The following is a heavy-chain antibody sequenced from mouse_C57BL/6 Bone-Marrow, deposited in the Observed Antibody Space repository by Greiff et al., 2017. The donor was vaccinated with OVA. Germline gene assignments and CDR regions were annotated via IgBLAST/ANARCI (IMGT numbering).Heavy chain of an antibody. Sequence: EVKLQQSGPELVKPGASVKISCKASGYTFTDYYMNWVKQSHGQSLEWIGDINPNNGGTSYNQKFKGKATLTVDKSSSTAYMELRSLTSEDSAVYYCACYYEAYWGQGTLVTVSA. CDR2: INPNNGGT. CDR3: ACYYEAY. D-gene: IGHD2-4*01. J-gene: IGHJ3*01. V-gene: IGHV1-26*01. CDR1: GYTFTDYY.